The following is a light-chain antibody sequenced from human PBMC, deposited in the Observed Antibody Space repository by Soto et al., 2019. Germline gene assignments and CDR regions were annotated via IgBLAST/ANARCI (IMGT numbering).Light chain of an antibody. CDR2: DAS. Sequence: EIVLTQSPATLSLSPGERATLSCRASQSVSTYLAWYQQKPGQAPRLLFYDASTRATGIPARFSGSGSGTDFTLTISSLEPEDFAVYYCQQRSNWPLTFGGWTKVEIK. CDR3: QQRSNWPLT. J-gene: IGKJ4*01. CDR1: QSVSTY. V-gene: IGKV3-11*01.